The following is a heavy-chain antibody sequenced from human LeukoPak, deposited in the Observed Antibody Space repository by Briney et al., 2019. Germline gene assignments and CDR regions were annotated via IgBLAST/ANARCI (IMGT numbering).Heavy chain of an antibody. V-gene: IGHV3-20*01. Sequence: AGTLRLYCAAYGFTFYDYGMSWLRQAPGKGLKWFSGINWNGGSTGYADSVKGPFTISRDNAKNSLYLQMNSLRAEDTALYHCAREGSSWSHYYFDYWGQGTLVTVSS. D-gene: IGHD6-13*01. CDR3: AREGSSWSHYYFDY. CDR1: GFTFYDYG. CDR2: INWNGGST. J-gene: IGHJ4*02.